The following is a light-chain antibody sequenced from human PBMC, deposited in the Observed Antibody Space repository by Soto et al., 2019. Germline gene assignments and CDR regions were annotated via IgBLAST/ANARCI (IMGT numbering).Light chain of an antibody. J-gene: IGKJ1*01. Sequence: DIQMTQSPSTLSASVGDRVTIICRASESIDSWLAWHQQKPGRAPKLLISKASSLESGVPSRFSGSGFGTEFTLTISSLQPDDFATYYCQQYNSYRAFGQGTKVDIK. CDR2: KAS. V-gene: IGKV1-5*03. CDR3: QQYNSYRA. CDR1: ESIDSW.